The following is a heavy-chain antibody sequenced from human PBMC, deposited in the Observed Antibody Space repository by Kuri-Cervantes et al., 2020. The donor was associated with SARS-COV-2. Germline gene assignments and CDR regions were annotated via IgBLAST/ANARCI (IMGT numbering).Heavy chain of an antibody. V-gene: IGHV1-8*02. Sequence: ASVKDSCKASGYTFTSYDINWVRQATGQGLEWMGWMNPNSGNTGYTQKFQGRVTVTRNTSISTAYMELSSLRSEDTAVYYCARVRGRGGVYQQLVVDGNWFDPWGQGTLVTVSS. D-gene: IGHD6-13*01. J-gene: IGHJ5*02. CDR1: GYTFTSYD. CDR2: MNPNSGNT. CDR3: ARVRGRGGVYQQLVVDGNWFDP.